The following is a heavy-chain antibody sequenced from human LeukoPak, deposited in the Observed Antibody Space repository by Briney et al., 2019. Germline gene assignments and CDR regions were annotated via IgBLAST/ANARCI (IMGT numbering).Heavy chain of an antibody. V-gene: IGHV4-30-4*01. D-gene: IGHD3-3*02. CDR3: ARGLARFYGAASDY. J-gene: IGHJ4*02. CDR2: IYYSGSA. CDR1: GGSISSGDYY. Sequence: SETLSLTCTVSGGSISSGDYYWSWIRPPPGKGLEWIGFIYYSGSAYYNPSLKSRLTISVDTSKNQFSLKLSSVTAADTAVYYCARGLARFYGAASDYWGQGTLVTVSS.